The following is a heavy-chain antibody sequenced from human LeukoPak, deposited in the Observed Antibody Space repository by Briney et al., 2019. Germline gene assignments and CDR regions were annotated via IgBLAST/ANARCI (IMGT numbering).Heavy chain of an antibody. V-gene: IGHV5-51*01. CDR3: ARIPIIAVADAYYYYYGMDV. CDR1: GYSFTSYW. D-gene: IGHD6-19*01. Sequence: GESLKISCKGSGYSFTSYWIGWVRQMPGKGLEWMGIIYPGDSDTRYSPSFQGQVTISADKSISTAYLQWSSLKASDTAMYYCARIPIIAVADAYYYYYGMDVWGQGTTVTVSS. J-gene: IGHJ6*02. CDR2: IYPGDSDT.